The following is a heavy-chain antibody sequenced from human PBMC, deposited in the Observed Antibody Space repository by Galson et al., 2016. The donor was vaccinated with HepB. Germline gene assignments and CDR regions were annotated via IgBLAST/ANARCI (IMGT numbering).Heavy chain of an antibody. CDR3: ARRRLRHLDCLLIVAFDY. CDR2: ISYSGSA. V-gene: IGHV4-39*01. CDR1: GDSISSRSSF. Sequence: SETLSLTCTVSGDSISSRSSFWGWIRQPPGKGLEWVGSISYSGSAYPNPSLRTRVTISLETSKSQFSLRLTSVTVADTALYHCARRRLRHLDCLLIVAFDYWGRGTLVTVSS. J-gene: IGHJ4*02. D-gene: IGHD3-9*01.